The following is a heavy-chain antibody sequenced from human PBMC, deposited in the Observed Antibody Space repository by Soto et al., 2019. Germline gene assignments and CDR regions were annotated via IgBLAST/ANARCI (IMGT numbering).Heavy chain of an antibody. CDR3: ARGLSYDSSGLGDY. CDR1: GYTFTSYD. V-gene: IGHV1-8*01. Sequence: GASVKVSCKASGYTFTSYDINWVRQATGQGLERMGWMNPNSGNTGYAQKFQGRVTMTRNTSISTAYMELSSLRSEDTAVYYCARGLSYDSSGLGDYWGQGTLVTVSS. J-gene: IGHJ4*02. CDR2: MNPNSGNT. D-gene: IGHD3-22*01.